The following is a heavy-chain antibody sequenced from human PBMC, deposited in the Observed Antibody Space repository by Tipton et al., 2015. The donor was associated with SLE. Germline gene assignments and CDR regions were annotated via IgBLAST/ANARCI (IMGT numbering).Heavy chain of an antibody. CDR2: ISWDGGST. D-gene: IGHD3-22*01. V-gene: IGHV3-43D*04. CDR1: GFTVSNNY. Sequence: SLRLSCAASGFTVSNNYMSWVRQAPGKGLEWVSLISWDGGSTYYADSVKGRFTISRDNSKNSLYLQMNSLRAEDTALYYCAKDTGSGYNYYYYYMDVWGKGTTVTVSS. J-gene: IGHJ6*03. CDR3: AKDTGSGYNYYYYYMDV.